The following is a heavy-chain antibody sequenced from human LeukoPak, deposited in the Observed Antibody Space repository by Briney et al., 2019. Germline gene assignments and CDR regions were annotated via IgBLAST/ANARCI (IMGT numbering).Heavy chain of an antibody. CDR2: ISGSGGST. CDR1: GFTFSSYA. V-gene: IGHV3-23*01. J-gene: IGHJ6*02. D-gene: IGHD6-13*01. CDR3: AKGLAAALYYYYGMDV. Sequence: GESLKISCAASGFTFSSYAMSWVRQAPGKGLEWVSAISGSGGSTYYADSVKGRFTISRDNSKNTLYLQMNSLRAEDTAVYYCAKGLAAALYYYYGMDVWGQGTTVTVSS.